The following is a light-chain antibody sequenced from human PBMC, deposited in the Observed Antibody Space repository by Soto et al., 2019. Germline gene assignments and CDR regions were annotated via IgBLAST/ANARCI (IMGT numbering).Light chain of an antibody. Sequence: DIQMTQSPSSLSTSLGDRVSISCRASQGIRCCLAWHQQKPGKAPKVLIYDASNLKSGVPSRFSGSGSGTEFILTISSLQPDDFATYYCQQYYTYPWTFGQGTKVDIK. J-gene: IGKJ1*01. V-gene: IGKV1-5*01. CDR1: QGIRCC. CDR3: QQYYTYPWT. CDR2: DAS.